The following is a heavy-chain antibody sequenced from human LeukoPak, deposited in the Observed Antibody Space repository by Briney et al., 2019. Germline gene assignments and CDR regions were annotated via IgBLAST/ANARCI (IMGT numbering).Heavy chain of an antibody. D-gene: IGHD2-2*01. J-gene: IGHJ4*02. CDR1: GFTVSSNY. Sequence: GGSLRLSCAASGFTVSSNYMSWVRQAPGKGLEWVSVIYSCGSTYYADSVKGRFTISRDNSKNTLYLQMNSLRAEDTAVYYCARGVGVRGTSCYWGTSGVWFDYWGQGTLVTVSS. CDR2: IYSCGST. V-gene: IGHV3-66*01. CDR3: ARGVGVRGTSCYWGTSGVWFDY.